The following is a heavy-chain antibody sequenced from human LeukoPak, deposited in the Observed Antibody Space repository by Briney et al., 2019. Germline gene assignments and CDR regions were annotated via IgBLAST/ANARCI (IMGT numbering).Heavy chain of an antibody. CDR3: ASLGGGSTVTTYLNY. Sequence: SVKVSCKASRGTFSSYTINWVRQAPGQGLEWMGGIIPIFGTVNYAQKFQGRVTITADESTSTAYMELSSLRSEDTAVYYCASLGGGSTVTTYLNYWGQGTLVTVSS. CDR1: RGTFSSYT. V-gene: IGHV1-69*13. CDR2: IIPIFGTV. J-gene: IGHJ4*02. D-gene: IGHD4-17*01.